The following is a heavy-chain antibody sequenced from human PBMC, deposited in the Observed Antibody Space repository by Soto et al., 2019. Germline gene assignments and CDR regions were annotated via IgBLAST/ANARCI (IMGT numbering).Heavy chain of an antibody. V-gene: IGHV4-34*01. D-gene: IGHD3-10*01. J-gene: IGHJ6*02. CDR1: GGSFSGYY. CDR2: INHSGST. Sequence: SETLSLTCAVFGGSFSGYYWSWIRQPPGKGLEWIGEINHSGSTNYNPSLKSRVTISVDTSKNQFSLKLSSVTAADTAVYYCARVSGIYYYGMDVWGQGTTVTSP. CDR3: ARVSGIYYYGMDV.